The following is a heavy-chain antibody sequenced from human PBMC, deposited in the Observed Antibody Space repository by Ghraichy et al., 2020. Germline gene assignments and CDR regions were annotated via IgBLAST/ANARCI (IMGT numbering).Heavy chain of an antibody. CDR3: ARLCSGGSCGFDY. CDR2: ISSSSSTI. J-gene: IGHJ4*02. V-gene: IGHV3-48*01. CDR1: GFTFSSYS. Sequence: GGSLRLSCAASGFTFSSYSMNWVRQAPGKGLEWVSYISSSSSTIYYADSVKGRFTISRDNAKNSLYLQMNSLRAEDTAVYYCARLCSGGSCGFDYWGQGTLVTVSS. D-gene: IGHD2-15*01.